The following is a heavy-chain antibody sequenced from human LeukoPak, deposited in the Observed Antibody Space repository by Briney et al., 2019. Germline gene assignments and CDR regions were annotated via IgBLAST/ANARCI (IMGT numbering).Heavy chain of an antibody. D-gene: IGHD1-26*01. CDR2: ISSSATST. J-gene: IGHJ4*02. V-gene: IGHV3-23*01. CDR1: GFTFSSYA. Sequence: GGSLRLSCAASGFTFSSYAMNWVRQAPGKGLEWVSAISSSATSTYYADSLKGRFTISRDNSKNTLYLQMNSLRAGDTAVYFCAKAASGTYYDYWGQGTLVTVSS. CDR3: AKAASGTYYDY.